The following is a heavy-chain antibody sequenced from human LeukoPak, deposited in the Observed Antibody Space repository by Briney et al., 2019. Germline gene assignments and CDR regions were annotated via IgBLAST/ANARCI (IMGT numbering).Heavy chain of an antibody. Sequence: ASVKVSCKASGYTFTSYAMNWVRQAPGQGLEWMGWINTNTGNPTYAQGFTGRFVFSLDTSVSTAYLQISSLKAEDTAVYYCARDGQGYCSGGSCMYYYYYYMDVWGKGTTVTVSS. D-gene: IGHD2-15*01. V-gene: IGHV7-4-1*02. CDR2: INTNTGNP. CDR1: GYTFTSYA. J-gene: IGHJ6*03. CDR3: ARDGQGYCSGGSCMYYYYYYMDV.